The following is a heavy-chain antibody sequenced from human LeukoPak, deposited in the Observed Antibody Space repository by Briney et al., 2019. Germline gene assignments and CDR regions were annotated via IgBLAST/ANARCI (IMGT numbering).Heavy chain of an antibody. V-gene: IGHV4-59*01. Sequence: SETLSLTCTVSGGSISTYYWSWIRQPPGKGLERIGYIYYTGSTSYNPSLKSRVTMSLDASKNQFSLELNSVTPADTAVYYCARGGNYWPQWWFDPWGRGTLVSVSS. D-gene: IGHD1-26*01. CDR3: ARGGNYWPQWWFDP. J-gene: IGHJ5*02. CDR1: GGSISTYY. CDR2: IYYTGST.